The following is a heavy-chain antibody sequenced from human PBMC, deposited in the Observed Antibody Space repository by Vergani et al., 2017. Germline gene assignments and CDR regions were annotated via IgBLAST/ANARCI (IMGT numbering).Heavy chain of an antibody. Sequence: QVQLVQSGAEVKKPGSSVKVSCKASGGTFSSYTISWVRQAPGQGLEWMGRIIPILGIANYAQKFQGRVTITADKSTSTAYMELSSLRAEDTAVYYCARDYYENPLGYWGQGTLVTVSS. J-gene: IGHJ4*02. CDR1: GGTFSSYT. V-gene: IGHV1-69*02. CDR2: IIPILGIA. CDR3: ARDYYENPLGY. D-gene: IGHD3-22*01.